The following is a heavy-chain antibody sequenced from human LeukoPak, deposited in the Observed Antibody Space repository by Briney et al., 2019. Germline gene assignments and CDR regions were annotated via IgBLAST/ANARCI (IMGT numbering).Heavy chain of an antibody. CDR1: AFTFRSYG. CDR3: AKGTCFWSGYLYYFDY. CDR2: IRYDGSNK. D-gene: IGHD3-3*01. V-gene: IGHV3-30*02. J-gene: IGHJ4*02. Sequence: PGGALRLSCAPSAFTFRSYGMHWVRQAPDKGLEWVAFIRYDGSNKYCADSVKGRFTISRDNSKNTLYLQMNSLRAEDTAVYYCAKGTCFWSGYLYYFDYWGQGTLVTVSS.